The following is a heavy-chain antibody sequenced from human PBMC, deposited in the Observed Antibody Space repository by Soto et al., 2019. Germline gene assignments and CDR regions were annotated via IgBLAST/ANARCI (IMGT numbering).Heavy chain of an antibody. V-gene: IGHV1-3*01. CDR2: INAGNGNT. D-gene: IGHD3-3*01. J-gene: IGHJ5*02. CDR1: GYTFTSYA. CDR3: ARTSVTIFGVVITNWFDP. Sequence: ASVKVSCKASGYTFTSYAMHWVRQAPGQRLEWMGWINAGNGNTKYSQKFQGRVTITRDTSASTAYMELSSLRSEDTAVYYCARTSVTIFGVVITNWFDPWGKGTLVTVSS.